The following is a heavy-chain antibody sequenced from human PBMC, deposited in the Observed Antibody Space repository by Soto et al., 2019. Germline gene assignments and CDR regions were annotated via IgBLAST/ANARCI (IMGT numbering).Heavy chain of an antibody. Sequence: EVQLVESGGGLVKPGGSLRLSCAASGFIFSTYSMNWVRQAPGKGLEWVSSISSRGSYKHYADSVKGRFTISRDNSKTSLYLQMNRLRAEDTAVYSCAKEGFSNYNNYYFDYCGQGTLFTVAS. CDR2: ISSRGSYK. V-gene: IGHV3-21*01. J-gene: IGHJ4*02. CDR3: AKEGFSNYNNYYFDY. D-gene: IGHD4-4*01. CDR1: GFIFSTYS.